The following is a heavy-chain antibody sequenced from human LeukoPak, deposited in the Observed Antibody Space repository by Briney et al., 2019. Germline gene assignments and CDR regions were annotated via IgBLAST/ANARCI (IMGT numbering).Heavy chain of an antibody. V-gene: IGHV1-18*01. Sequence: ASVKVSCKASGYTFTSYGITWVRLAPGQGLEWMGWISAYNGNTNYAQMFQGRVIMTTDTSTNTAYMELRSLRADDTAVYYCARDPVGYFDYWGQGTLVTVSS. J-gene: IGHJ4*02. CDR3: ARDPVGYFDY. D-gene: IGHD1-26*01. CDR1: GYTFTSYG. CDR2: ISAYNGNT.